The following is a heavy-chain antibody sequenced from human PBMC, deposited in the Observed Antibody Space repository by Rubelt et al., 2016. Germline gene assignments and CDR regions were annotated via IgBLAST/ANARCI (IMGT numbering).Heavy chain of an antibody. CDR1: GYTFTGYY. V-gene: IGHV1-2*06. D-gene: IGHD3-22*01. CDR3: AGEWYYHDRGGLPHGLDI. CDR2: IKPNSGGT. Sequence: QVQLVQSGAEVKKPGASVKVSYKASGYTFTGYYLHLLRQAPGQGLEWMGLIKPNSGGTIYAQNFQGRVTMTRDTSITTVYMELRGLTSDDTAVYYCAGEWYYHDRGGLPHGLDIWGQGTVVTVSS. J-gene: IGHJ3*02.